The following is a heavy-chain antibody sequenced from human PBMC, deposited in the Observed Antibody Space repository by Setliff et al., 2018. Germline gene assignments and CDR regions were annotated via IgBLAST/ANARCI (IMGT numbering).Heavy chain of an antibody. J-gene: IGHJ6*04. CDR3: ARDENCSGGTCHIYYHHGMDV. V-gene: IGHV1-69*13. CDR2: IIPIFGTA. Sequence: SVKVSCKASGGTFSSYAISWVRQAPGQGLEWMGGIIPIFGTANYAQKFQGRVTITADESTSTAYMELSSLRSEDTAVYYCARDENCSGGTCHIYYHHGMDVWGKGTTVTV. D-gene: IGHD2-15*01. CDR1: GGTFSSYA.